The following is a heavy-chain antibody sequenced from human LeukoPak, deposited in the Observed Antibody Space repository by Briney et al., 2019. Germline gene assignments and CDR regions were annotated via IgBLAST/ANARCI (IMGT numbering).Heavy chain of an antibody. CDR1: GGSFSGYY. Sequence: SSETLSLTCAVYGGSFSGYYWSWIRQPPGKGLEWIGEINHSGSTNHNPSLKSRVTISVDTSKNQFSLKLSSVTAAGTAVYYCARTVYSSGWLQIDYWGQGTLVTVSS. CDR3: ARTVYSSGWLQIDY. CDR2: INHSGST. V-gene: IGHV4-34*01. J-gene: IGHJ4*02. D-gene: IGHD6-19*01.